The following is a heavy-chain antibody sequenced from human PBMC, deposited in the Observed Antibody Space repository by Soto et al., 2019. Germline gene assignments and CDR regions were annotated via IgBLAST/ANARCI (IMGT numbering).Heavy chain of an antibody. D-gene: IGHD2-21*01. Sequence: ESLKISCAASGFTFSSYAMHWVRQAPGKGLECVSAITSNGGNTDYASSVKGRFTISRDNSKNTLYLQMGSLRAEDMAVYYCARRIPFGYGMDVWGQGTTVTVSS. V-gene: IGHV3-64*01. CDR3: ARRIPFGYGMDV. J-gene: IGHJ6*02. CDR2: ITSNGGNT. CDR1: GFTFSSYA.